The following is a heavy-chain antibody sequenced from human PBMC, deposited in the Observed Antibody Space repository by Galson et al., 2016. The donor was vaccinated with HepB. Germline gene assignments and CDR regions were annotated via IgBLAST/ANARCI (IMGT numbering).Heavy chain of an antibody. CDR2: ISSSGDAT. Sequence: SLRLSCAASGFTFNDFYMSWIRQAPGKGLEWVSYISSSGDATYYAASVKGRFTVSRDNAKNSLYLQMNSLRAEDTAAYYCATGLRGRKSRNYWGQGTLVTVSS. CDR1: GFTFNDFY. V-gene: IGHV3-11*01. J-gene: IGHJ4*02. D-gene: IGHD2-21*02. CDR3: ATGLRGRKSRNY.